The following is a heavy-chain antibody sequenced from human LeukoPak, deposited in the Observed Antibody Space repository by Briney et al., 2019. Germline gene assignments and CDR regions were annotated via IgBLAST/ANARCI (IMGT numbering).Heavy chain of an antibody. J-gene: IGHJ5*02. D-gene: IGHD2-21*02. CDR3: AREAYPCGGDCYSNWFDP. CDR2: IYYSGST. Sequence: SETLSLTCTVSGGSISSGGYYWSWIRQHPGKGLEWILYIYYSGSTYYNPSLKSRVTISVDTSKNQFSLKLSSVTAADTAVYYCAREAYPCGGDCYSNWFDPWGQGTLVTVSS. V-gene: IGHV4-31*03. CDR1: GGSISSGGYY.